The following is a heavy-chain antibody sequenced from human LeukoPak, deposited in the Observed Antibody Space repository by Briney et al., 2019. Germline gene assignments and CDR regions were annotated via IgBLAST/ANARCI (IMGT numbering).Heavy chain of an antibody. CDR3: ARVSGSYLSDY. D-gene: IGHD1-26*01. Sequence: SETLSLTCTVSGGSISSYYWSWIRQPPGKGLEWIGYIYYSGSTNYNPSLKSRVTISVDTSKNQFSLKLSSVTAANTAVYYCARVSGSYLSDYWGQGTLVTVSS. J-gene: IGHJ4*02. CDR1: GGSISSYY. CDR2: IYYSGST. V-gene: IGHV4-59*01.